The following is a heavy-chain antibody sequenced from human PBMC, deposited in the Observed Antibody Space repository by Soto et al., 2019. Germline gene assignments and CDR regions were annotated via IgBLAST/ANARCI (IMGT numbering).Heavy chain of an antibody. D-gene: IGHD2-15*01. V-gene: IGHV3-23*01. CDR2: ISNTDGGT. Sequence: GGSLRLSCAASGFTFTRFAMSWVRQAPGKGLEWVSTISNTDGGTHYAHSVKGRFTISRDNSKDTLSLQMNSLRAEDTAIYYCTRPFDCSGGSCYSGWYYYYGMDVWGQGTTVTVSS. CDR1: GFTFTRFA. J-gene: IGHJ6*02. CDR3: TRPFDCSGGSCYSGWYYYYGMDV.